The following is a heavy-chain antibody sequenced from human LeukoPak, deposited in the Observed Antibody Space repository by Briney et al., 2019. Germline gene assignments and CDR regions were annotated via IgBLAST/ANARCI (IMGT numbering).Heavy chain of an antibody. CDR1: GFTFDDDG. CDR3: ARDRYSGSYYPH. D-gene: IGHD1-26*01. J-gene: IGHJ4*02. V-gene: IGHV3-20*04. CDR2: INWNGGST. Sequence: PGGSLRLSCAASGFTFDDDGMSWVRQAPGKGLEWVSGINWNGGSTGYADSVKGRFTISRDNAKNSLYLQMNSLRAEDTDVYYCARDRYSGSYYPHWGQGTLVTGSS.